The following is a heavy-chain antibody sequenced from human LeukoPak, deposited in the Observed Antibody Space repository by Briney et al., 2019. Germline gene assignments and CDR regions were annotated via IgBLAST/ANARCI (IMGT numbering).Heavy chain of an antibody. D-gene: IGHD3-16*02. CDR2: ITRSESS. J-gene: IGHJ6*02. Sequence: PSETLSLTCAVYGGSFKRYYWSWIRQPPGKGLEWIGEITRSESSNYNPSLTSRLVISVDASKNQFSLKLSSVTAADAAVYYCARALEATSFYGMDVWGQGTTVIVSS. CDR3: ARALEATSFYGMDV. V-gene: IGHV4-34*01. CDR1: GGSFKRYY.